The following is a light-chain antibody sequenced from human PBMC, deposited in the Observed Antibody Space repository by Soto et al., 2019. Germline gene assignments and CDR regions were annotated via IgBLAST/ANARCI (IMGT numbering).Light chain of an antibody. CDR2: GAS. Sequence: EIVMTQSPATLSVSPGERATLSCRASQSVNSNLAWYQHKPGQAPRLLIYGASTRATGIPARFSGSGSGTEFTLTISSLQSEDFSVYYCQQYNNWPPFTFGPGTKVDMK. V-gene: IGKV3-15*01. CDR3: QQYNNWPPFT. CDR1: QSVNSN. J-gene: IGKJ3*01.